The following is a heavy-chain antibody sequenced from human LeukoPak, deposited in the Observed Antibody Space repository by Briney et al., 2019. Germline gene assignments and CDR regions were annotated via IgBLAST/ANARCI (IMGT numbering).Heavy chain of an antibody. V-gene: IGHV4-59*01. Sequence: SETLSLTCTVSGGSISSYYWSWIRQPPGKGLEWIGYIYYSGSTNYNPSLKSRITISVGTSKNQFSLKLSSVTAADTAVYYCARARFFDRRGWFDPWGQGTLVTVSS. D-gene: IGHD3/OR15-3a*01. CDR1: GGSISSYY. CDR3: ARARFFDRRGWFDP. J-gene: IGHJ5*02. CDR2: IYYSGST.